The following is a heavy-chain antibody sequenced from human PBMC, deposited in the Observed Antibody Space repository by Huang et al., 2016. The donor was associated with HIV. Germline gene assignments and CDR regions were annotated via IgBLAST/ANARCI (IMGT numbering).Heavy chain of an antibody. Sequence: QVYLEQWGTGVLKPSETLSLKWAVYGLSLSDSYRTWIRQSSGAGLEWIGEISQTGAPNYSPSLRRRVNILLDTSKSQFALNVTSRSDADTGLYFCARSQGRSYYYGINVWGQGTLVTVSS. V-gene: IGHV4-34*01. D-gene: IGHD3-10*01. J-gene: IGHJ1*01. CDR1: GLSLSDSY. CDR2: ISQTGAP. CDR3: ARSQGRSYYYGINV.